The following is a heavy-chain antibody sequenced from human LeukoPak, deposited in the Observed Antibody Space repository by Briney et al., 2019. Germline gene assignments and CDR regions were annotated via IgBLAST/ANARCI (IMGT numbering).Heavy chain of an antibody. D-gene: IGHD3-10*01. Sequence: PSETLSLTCTVSGGSISSYYWSWIRQPPGKGLEWIGYIYYSGSTNYNPSLKSRVTISVDTSKNQFSLKLSPVTAADTAVYYCARQGAGLPGGYYGSGSLSRWFDPWGQGTLVTVSS. V-gene: IGHV4-59*08. CDR1: GGSISSYY. J-gene: IGHJ5*02. CDR3: ARQGAGLPGGYYGSGSLSRWFDP. CDR2: IYYSGST.